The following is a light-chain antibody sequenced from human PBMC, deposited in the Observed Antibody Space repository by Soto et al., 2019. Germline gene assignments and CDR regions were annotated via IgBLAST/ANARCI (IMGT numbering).Light chain of an antibody. CDR2: GGT. CDR3: RSYAGSNNFDV. Sequence: QSVLTQPPSASGSPGQSVTISCTGTSSDVGGYNSVSWYQQHPGKAPKVMIYGGTKRPSGVPDPFSGSKSGNTATLAVSGLLPEDEADYYCRSYAGSNNFDVFGTGTKVTVL. J-gene: IGLJ1*01. CDR1: SSDVGGYNS. V-gene: IGLV2-8*01.